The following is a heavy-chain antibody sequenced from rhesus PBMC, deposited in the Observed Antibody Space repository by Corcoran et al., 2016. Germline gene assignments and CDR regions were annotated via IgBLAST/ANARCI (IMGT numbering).Heavy chain of an antibody. CDR3: ARGGTKYLARLDS. D-gene: IGHD3-3*01. CDR2: ITYRGST. CDR1: GYSISSGYY. Sequence: QVQLQESGPGLVKPSETLSLTCAVSGYSISSGYYWSWIRQPPGKGLVGIGYITYRGSTSYNPSLKSRVTISRDTSKNPFSLKLSSVTAADTAVYYCARGGTKYLARLDSWGQGVVVTVSS. V-gene: IGHV4-122*02. J-gene: IGHJ6*01.